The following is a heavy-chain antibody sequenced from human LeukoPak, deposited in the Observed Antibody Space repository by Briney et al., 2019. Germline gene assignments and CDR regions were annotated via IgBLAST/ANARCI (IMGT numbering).Heavy chain of an antibody. Sequence: GGSLRLSCAASGFTVSTNYMSWVRQAPGKGLEWVSVIYSGGSTYYADSVQGRFTISRDNSQNTLYLQTNSLRAEDTARYYCARGVITVPGPLDYWGQGTLVTVSS. D-gene: IGHD6-19*01. J-gene: IGHJ4*02. V-gene: IGHV3-53*01. CDR3: ARGVITVPGPLDY. CDR2: IYSGGST. CDR1: GFTVSTNY.